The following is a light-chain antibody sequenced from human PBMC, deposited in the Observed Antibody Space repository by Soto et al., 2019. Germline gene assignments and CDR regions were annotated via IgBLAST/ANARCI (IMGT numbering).Light chain of an antibody. V-gene: IGKV1-39*01. J-gene: IGKJ1*01. CDR1: QSISSY. Sequence: DIQMTQSPSSLSASVGDRVTISCRASQSISSYLNWYQQKPGKAPMLLIYAASSLQSGVPSRFSGCGSGTDFTLTISSLQPEDFATYYCQQSYSTPQTFGQGTKVEIK. CDR2: AAS. CDR3: QQSYSTPQT.